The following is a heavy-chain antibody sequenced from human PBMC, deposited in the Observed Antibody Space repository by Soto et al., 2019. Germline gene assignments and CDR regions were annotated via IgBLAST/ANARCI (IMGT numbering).Heavy chain of an antibody. D-gene: IGHD6-19*01. CDR1: GYTFTSYG. J-gene: IGHJ6*02. CDR2: VSAYNGNT. V-gene: IGHV1-18*01. Sequence: ASVKVSCKASGYTFTSYGISWVRQAPGQGLEWMGWVSAYNGNTNYAQKLQGRVTMTTDTSTSTAYMELRSLRSDDTAVYYCARLSDSSGWSSHYYYYGMDVWGQGTTVTVSS. CDR3: ARLSDSSGWSSHYYYYGMDV.